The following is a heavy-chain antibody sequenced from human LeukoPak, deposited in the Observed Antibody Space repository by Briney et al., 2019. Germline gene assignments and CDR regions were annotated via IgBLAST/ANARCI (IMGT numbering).Heavy chain of an antibody. D-gene: IGHD3-16*02. CDR3: ARDPLAGYPDDY. CDR1: GFNFPTYA. Sequence: GGSLRLSCAASGFNFPTYAMQWVRQAPGKGLEWVSYISSSSSTIYYADSVKGRFTISRDNAKNSLYLQMNSLRAEDTAVYYCARDPLAGYPDDYWGQGTLITVSS. J-gene: IGHJ4*02. CDR2: ISSSSSTI. V-gene: IGHV3-48*04.